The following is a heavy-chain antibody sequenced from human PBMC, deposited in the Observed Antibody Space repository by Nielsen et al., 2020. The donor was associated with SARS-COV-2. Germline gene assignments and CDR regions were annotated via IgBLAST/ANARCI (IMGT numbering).Heavy chain of an antibody. V-gene: IGHV4-34*01. CDR3: ARGGDDYGDYGAPDAFDI. J-gene: IGHJ3*02. D-gene: IGHD4-17*01. CDR2: INHSGST. Sequence: SQTLSLTCAVYGVSFSGYYWSWIRQPPGKGLEWIGEINHSGSTNYNPSLKSRVTISVDTSKNQFSLKLSSVTAADTAVYYCARGGDDYGDYGAPDAFDIWGQGTMVTVSS. CDR1: GVSFSGYY.